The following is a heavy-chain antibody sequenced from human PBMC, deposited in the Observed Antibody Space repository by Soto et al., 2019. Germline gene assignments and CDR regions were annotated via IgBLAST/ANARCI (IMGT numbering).Heavy chain of an antibody. J-gene: IGHJ4*02. CDR2: INGYNGNT. Sequence: QVQLVQSGAEVKKPGASVKVSCKASGYTFTTYGISWVRQAPGQGLEWMGWINGYNGNTNYAQKLQGRVTMTTDITTSTAYMELRSLRSDDPAVYYCAREPVAGTYFDYWGQGTLVTVSS. CDR1: GYTFTTYG. D-gene: IGHD6-19*01. CDR3: AREPVAGTYFDY. V-gene: IGHV1-18*01.